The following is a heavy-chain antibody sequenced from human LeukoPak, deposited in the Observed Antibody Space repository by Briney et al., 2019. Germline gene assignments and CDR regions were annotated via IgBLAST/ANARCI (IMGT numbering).Heavy chain of an antibody. D-gene: IGHD3-22*01. V-gene: IGHV1-2*02. Sequence: SVTVSCKASGYTFTGYYMHWVRQAPGQGLEWMGWINPNSGGTNPAQKFQGRVTMTRDTSISTAYMELARLRSDDTAVYYCARSDTSGFGVGYWGQGTLVTVSS. CDR3: ARSDTSGFGVGY. J-gene: IGHJ4*02. CDR1: GYTFTGYY. CDR2: INPNSGGT.